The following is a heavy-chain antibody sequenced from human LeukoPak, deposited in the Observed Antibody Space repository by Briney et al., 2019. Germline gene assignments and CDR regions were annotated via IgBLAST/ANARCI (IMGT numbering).Heavy chain of an antibody. CDR2: ISGSGGST. D-gene: IGHD1-26*01. CDR1: GLTFSSYA. CDR3: AKVGSLGYYFDS. Sequence: GGSLRLSCAVSGLTFSSYAMSWVRQAPGKGLEWVSAISGSGGSTYYADSVKGRFTISRDNSKNTLYLQMNSLRAEDTALYYCAKVGSLGYYFDSWSQGALVTVSS. V-gene: IGHV3-23*01. J-gene: IGHJ4*02.